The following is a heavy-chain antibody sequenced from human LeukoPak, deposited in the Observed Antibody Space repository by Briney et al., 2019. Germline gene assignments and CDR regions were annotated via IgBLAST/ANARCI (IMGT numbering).Heavy chain of an antibody. Sequence: GGSLRLSCAASGFTFSSYAMSWVRQAPGKGLEWVSAISGSGGSTYYADSVKGRFAISRDNAKNSLYLQMNSLRAEDTAVYYCARDRETGGNDYWGQGTLVTVSS. CDR3: ARDRETGGNDY. D-gene: IGHD7-27*01. V-gene: IGHV3-23*01. CDR1: GFTFSSYA. J-gene: IGHJ4*02. CDR2: ISGSGGST.